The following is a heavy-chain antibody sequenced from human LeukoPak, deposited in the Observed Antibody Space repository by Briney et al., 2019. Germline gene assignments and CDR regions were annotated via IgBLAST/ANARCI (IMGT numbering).Heavy chain of an antibody. CDR2: ISYDGSNK. CDR1: GFSFRDYG. J-gene: IGHJ4*02. D-gene: IGHD6-19*01. CDR3: AESSGWYEALFDY. Sequence: GRSLRLSCTASGFSFRDYGMHWVRQAPGKGLEWVAVISYDGSNKYYADSVKGRFTISRDNSKNTLYMQMNSLRAEDTAAYYCAESSGWYEALFDYWGQGTLVTVSS. V-gene: IGHV3-30*19.